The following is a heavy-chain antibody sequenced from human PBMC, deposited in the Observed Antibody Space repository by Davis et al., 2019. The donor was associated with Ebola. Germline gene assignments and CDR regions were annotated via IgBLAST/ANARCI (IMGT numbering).Heavy chain of an antibody. CDR1: GGTFSSYA. CDR2: IIPIFGTA. V-gene: IGHV1-69*13. CDR3: ARASTYCSGGSCYLEYYYYYGMDV. Sequence: AASVKVSCKASGGTFSSYAISWVRQAPGQGLEWMGGIIPIFGTANYAQKFQGRVTITADESTSTAYMELSSLRSEDTAVYYCARASTYCSGGSCYLEYYYYYGMDVWGQRDHGHRLL. J-gene: IGHJ6*04. D-gene: IGHD2-15*01.